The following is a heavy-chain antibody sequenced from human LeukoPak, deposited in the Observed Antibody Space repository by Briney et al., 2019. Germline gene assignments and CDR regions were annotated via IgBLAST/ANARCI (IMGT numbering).Heavy chain of an antibody. CDR1: GYTFTGYY. CDR2: INPNSGGT. D-gene: IGHD2-2*01. V-gene: IGHV1-2*02. CDR3: ASEHCSSTSCFSAY. J-gene: IGHJ4*02. Sequence: ASVKVSCKASGYTFTGYYMHWVRQAPGQGLEWMGWINPNSGGTNYEQKFQGRVTMTRDTSISTAYMELSRLRSDDTAVYYCASEHCSSTSCFSAYWGQGTLVTVSS.